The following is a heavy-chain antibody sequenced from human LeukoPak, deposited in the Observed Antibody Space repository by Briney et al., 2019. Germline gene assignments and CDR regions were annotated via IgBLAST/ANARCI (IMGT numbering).Heavy chain of an antibody. CDR2: IIPIFGTA. D-gene: IGHD3-22*01. CDR1: GGTFSSYA. CDR3: VRDMDYYDSRFFDY. V-gene: IGHV1-69*05. J-gene: IGHJ4*02. Sequence: ASVKVSCKASGGTFSSYAISWVRQAPGQGLEWMGRIIPIFGTANYAQKFQGRVTITTDESTSTAYMELSSLRSEDTAVYYCVRDMDYYDSRFFDYWGQGTLVTVSS.